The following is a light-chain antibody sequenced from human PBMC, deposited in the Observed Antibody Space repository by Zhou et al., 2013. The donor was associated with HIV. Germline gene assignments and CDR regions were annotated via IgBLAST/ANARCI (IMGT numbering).Light chain of an antibody. CDR1: QSINSW. J-gene: IGKJ1*01. CDR3: QQYNSHSRT. CDR2: KAS. Sequence: DIQMTQSPSTVSAFVGDGVTITCRASQSINSWLAWYQQKPGKAPKLLIYKASTLESGVPSRFSGSGSRTEFTLTISSLEPDDFATYYCQQYNSHSRTFGQGTKVEI. V-gene: IGKV1-5*03.